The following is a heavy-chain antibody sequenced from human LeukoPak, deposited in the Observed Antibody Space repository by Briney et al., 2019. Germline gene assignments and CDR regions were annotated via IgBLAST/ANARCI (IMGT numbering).Heavy chain of an antibody. Sequence: SVKVSCKASGGTFSSYAISWVRQAPGQGLEWMGRIIPILGIANYAQKFQGRVTITADKSTSTAYMELSSLRSEDTAVYYCARGLRYFDWLYYYYGMDVWGQGTTVTVSS. D-gene: IGHD3-9*01. CDR3: ARGLRYFDWLYYYYGMDV. CDR2: IIPILGIA. J-gene: IGHJ6*02. CDR1: GGTFSSYA. V-gene: IGHV1-69*04.